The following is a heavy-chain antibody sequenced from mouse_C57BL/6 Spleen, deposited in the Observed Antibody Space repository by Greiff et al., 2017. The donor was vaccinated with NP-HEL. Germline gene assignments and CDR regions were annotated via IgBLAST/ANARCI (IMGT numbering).Heavy chain of an antibody. CDR3: ARGGTTVVAKFHFDY. V-gene: IGHV1-82*01. CDR1: GYAFSSSW. CDR2: IYPGDGDT. D-gene: IGHD1-1*01. J-gene: IGHJ2*01. Sequence: QVQLQQSGPELVKPGASVKISCKASGYAFSSSWMHWVKQRPGQGLEWIGRIYPGDGDTNYNGKFKGKATLTADKSSSTAYMQLSSLTSEDSAVYFCARGGTTVVAKFHFDYWGQGTTLTVSS.